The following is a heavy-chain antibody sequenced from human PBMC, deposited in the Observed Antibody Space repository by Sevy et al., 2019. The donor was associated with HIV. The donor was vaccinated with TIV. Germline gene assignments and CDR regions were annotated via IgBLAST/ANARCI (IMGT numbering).Heavy chain of an antibody. CDR3: ARGRIIAAAGKSTYYYYYGMDV. Sequence: ASVKVSCKASGYTFTSYGISWVRQAPGQGLEWMGWISAYNGNTNDAQKLQGRVTMTTDTSTSTAYMELRSLRSDDTAVYYCARGRIIAAAGKSTYYYYYGMDVWGQGTTVTVSS. J-gene: IGHJ6*02. CDR2: ISAYNGNT. CDR1: GYTFTSYG. V-gene: IGHV1-18*01. D-gene: IGHD6-13*01.